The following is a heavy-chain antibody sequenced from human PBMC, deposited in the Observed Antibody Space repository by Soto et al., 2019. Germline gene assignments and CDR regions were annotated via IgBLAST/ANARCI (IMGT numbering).Heavy chain of an antibody. Sequence: GESLKISCKGSGYSFTTYWIGRVRQMPGKGLEWMGIIYPGDSDTRYSPSFQGQVTISADKSISTAYLQWSSLKASDTAMYYCARHPKYISGYRYFDYWGQGTPVTVS. D-gene: IGHD6-19*01. V-gene: IGHV5-51*01. CDR2: IYPGDSDT. J-gene: IGHJ4*02. CDR3: ARHPKYISGYRYFDY. CDR1: GYSFTTYW.